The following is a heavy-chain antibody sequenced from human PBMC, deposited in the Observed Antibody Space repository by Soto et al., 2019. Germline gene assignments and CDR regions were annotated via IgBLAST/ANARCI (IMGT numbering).Heavy chain of an antibody. CDR2: ISSSSITI. CDR1: GFSFSSYA. V-gene: IGHV3-48*02. J-gene: IGHJ4*02. CDR3: ARVDYYDSSGYPNNDY. D-gene: IGHD3-22*01. Sequence: GGSLRLSCTASGFSFSSYAMTCVRQAPWKGLEWVSYISSSSITIYYADSVKGRFTISRDNAKNSLYLQMNSLRDEDTAVYYSARVDYYDSSGYPNNDYWGQGTLVTVSS.